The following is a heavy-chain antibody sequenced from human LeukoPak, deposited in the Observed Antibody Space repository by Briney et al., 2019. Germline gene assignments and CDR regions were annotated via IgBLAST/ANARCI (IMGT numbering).Heavy chain of an antibody. CDR3: ARDREEYSSSWYVAFDI. V-gene: IGHV1-69*13. CDR2: IIPIFGTA. D-gene: IGHD6-13*01. CDR1: GGTFSSYA. J-gene: IGHJ3*02. Sequence: SVKVSCKASGGTFSSYAISWVRQAPGQGLEWMEGIIPIFGTANYAQKFQGRVTITADESTSTAYMELSSLRSEDTAVYYCARDREEYSSSWYVAFDIWGQGTMVTVSS.